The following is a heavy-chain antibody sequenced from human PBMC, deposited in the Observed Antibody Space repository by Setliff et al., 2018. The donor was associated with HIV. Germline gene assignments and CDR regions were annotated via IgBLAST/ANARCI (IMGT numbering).Heavy chain of an antibody. CDR3: AKDRGGGSYFDY. J-gene: IGHJ4*02. D-gene: IGHD1-26*01. Sequence: PGGSLRLSCAASGFTFDDYTMHWVRQAPGKGLEWVAFIRYDGSNKYYADSVKGRFTISRDNSKSTLYLQMNSLRAEDTAVYYCAKDRGGGSYFDYWGQGTLVTVS. V-gene: IGHV3-30*02. CDR1: GFTFDDYT. CDR2: IRYDGSNK.